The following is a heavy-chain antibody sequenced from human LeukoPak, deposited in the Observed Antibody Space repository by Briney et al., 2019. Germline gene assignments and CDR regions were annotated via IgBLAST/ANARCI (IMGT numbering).Heavy chain of an antibody. Sequence: ASVKVSCKASGGTFSSYVFSWVRQAPGQGLEWMGRIIPILAITNYAQKFQGRVTITADESTSTAYMELSSPRSEDTAVYYCARDSRIDSDSGYSSFDYWGQGTLVTVSS. J-gene: IGHJ4*02. D-gene: IGHD3-3*01. CDR3: ARDSRIDSDSGYSSFDY. CDR1: GGTFSSYV. V-gene: IGHV1-69*04. CDR2: IIPILAIT.